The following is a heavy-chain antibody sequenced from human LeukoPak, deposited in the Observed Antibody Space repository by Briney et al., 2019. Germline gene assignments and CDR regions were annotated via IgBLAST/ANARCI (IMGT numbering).Heavy chain of an antibody. CDR2: IIPIFGTA. CDR1: GGTFSSYA. CDR3: ARDPLTTVLNGWPPYYYYYYGMDV. D-gene: IGHD4-17*01. J-gene: IGHJ6*02. V-gene: IGHV1-69*13. Sequence: ASVKVSCKASGGTFSSYAISWVRQAPGQGRGWMGGIIPIFGTANYAQKFQGRVTITADESTSTAYMELSSLRSEDTAVYYCARDPLTTVLNGWPPYYYYYYGMDVWGQGTTVTVSS.